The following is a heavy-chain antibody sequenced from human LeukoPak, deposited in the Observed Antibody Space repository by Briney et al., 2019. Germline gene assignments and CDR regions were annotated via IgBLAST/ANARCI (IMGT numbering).Heavy chain of an antibody. CDR1: GLTFSGDW. CDR3: ARENFEY. Sequence: PGGSLRLSCAASGLTFSGDWMNWVRQAPGKGLEWVANINQDGREKYYVDSVKGRFTISRDNAKNSLYLQMNSLRVEDTAVYYCARENFEYWGQGTLITVSS. J-gene: IGHJ4*02. CDR2: INQDGREK. V-gene: IGHV3-7*05.